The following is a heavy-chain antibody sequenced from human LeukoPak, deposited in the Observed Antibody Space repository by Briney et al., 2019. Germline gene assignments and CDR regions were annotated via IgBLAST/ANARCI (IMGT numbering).Heavy chain of an antibody. CDR3: ASPEPTAAAGTELDY. CDR1: GFTFSSYA. Sequence: PGGSLRLSCAASGFTFSSYAMHWVRQAPGKGLEWVAVISYDGSNKYYADSVKGRFTISRDNSENTLYLQMNSLRAEDTAVYYCASPEPTAAAGTELDYWGQGTLVTVSS. V-gene: IGHV3-30*04. J-gene: IGHJ4*02. CDR2: ISYDGSNK. D-gene: IGHD6-13*01.